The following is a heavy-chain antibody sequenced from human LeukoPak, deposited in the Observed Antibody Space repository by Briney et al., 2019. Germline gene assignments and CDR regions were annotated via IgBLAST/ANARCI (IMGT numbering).Heavy chain of an antibody. CDR1: GYTFTSYA. CDR3: ARVPRLTGYYGNFDY. Sequence: ASVKVSCKASGYTFTSYAMNWVRQAPGQGLEWMGWINTNTGNPTYAQGFTGRFVFSLDTSVSTAYLQISSLKAEDTAVYYCARVPRLTGYYGNFDYWGQGTLVTVSS. D-gene: IGHD3-9*01. J-gene: IGHJ4*02. V-gene: IGHV7-4-1*02. CDR2: INTNTGNP.